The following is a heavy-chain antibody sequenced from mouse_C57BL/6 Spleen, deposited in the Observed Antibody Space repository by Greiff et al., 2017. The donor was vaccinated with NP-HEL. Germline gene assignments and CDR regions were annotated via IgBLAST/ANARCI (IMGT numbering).Heavy chain of an antibody. CDR3: AREAMITTGGYYFDY. Sequence: VQLQQPGAELVRPGSSVKLSCKASGYTFTSYWMDWVKQRPGQGLEWIGNIYPSDSETHYNQKFKDKATLTVDKSSSTAYMQLSSLTSEDSAVYYCAREAMITTGGYYFDYWGQGTTLTVSS. CDR1: GYTFTSYW. D-gene: IGHD2-4*01. CDR2: IYPSDSET. J-gene: IGHJ2*01. V-gene: IGHV1-61*01.